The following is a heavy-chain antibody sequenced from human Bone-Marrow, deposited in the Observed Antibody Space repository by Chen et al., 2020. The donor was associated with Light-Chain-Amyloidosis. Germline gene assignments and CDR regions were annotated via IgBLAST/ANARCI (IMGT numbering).Heavy chain of an antibody. J-gene: IGHJ4*02. CDR2: ISYDGSNK. CDR1: GFTFSSYG. V-gene: IGHV3-30*18. Sequence: QVQLVESGGGVVQPGGSLRLSCAASGFTFSSYGMHWVRQAPGKGLEWVAVISYDGSNKYYANSVKGRFTISRDNSKNTLYLQMNSLRAEDTAVYYCAKEVPGFWYYFDYWGQGILVTVSS. CDR3: AKEVPGFWYYFDY. D-gene: IGHD6-13*01.